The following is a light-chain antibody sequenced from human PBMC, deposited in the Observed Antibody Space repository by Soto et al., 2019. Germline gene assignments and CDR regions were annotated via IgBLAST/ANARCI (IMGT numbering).Light chain of an antibody. CDR3: LQYNNWPPFT. CDR2: DAF. CDR1: QSVNTN. V-gene: IGKV3-15*01. Sequence: EIVMTQSPATLSVFPGERATLSCRASQSVNTNLAWYQKRPGQPPRLLIYDAFTRATGTPGRFSGSGSGTEFTLTIDSLQSEDFAVYYGLQYNNWPPFTFGPGTKVDIK. J-gene: IGKJ3*01.